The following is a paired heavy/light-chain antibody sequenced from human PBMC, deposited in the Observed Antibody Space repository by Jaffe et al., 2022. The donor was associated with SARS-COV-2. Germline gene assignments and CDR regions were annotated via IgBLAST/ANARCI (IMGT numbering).Light chain of an antibody. CDR3: SSLTNTDTRV. Sequence: QSALTQPASVSGSPGQSITISCTGTSSDVGGYNSVSWYQQHPGKAPKLMIFGVTNRPSGVSNRFSGSKSGNTASLTISGLQAEDEADYYCSSLTNTDTRVFGGGTKLTVL. V-gene: IGLV2-14*03. CDR2: GVT. J-gene: IGLJ3*02. CDR1: SSDVGGYNS.
Heavy chain of an antibody. V-gene: IGHV3-73*01. CDR3: TGCSDGSCSSGAS. CDR1: GFTFSGSN. J-gene: IGHJ5*02. CDR2: IRSKANNYAT. Sequence: EVQLVESGGGLVQPGGSLKLSCAASGFTFSGSNMHWVRQASGKGLEWVGRIRSKANNYATTYAASVRGRFTMSRDDSKNTAYLQMNSLKAEDTAVYYCTGCSDGSCSSGASWGQGTLVTVSS. D-gene: IGHD2-15*01.